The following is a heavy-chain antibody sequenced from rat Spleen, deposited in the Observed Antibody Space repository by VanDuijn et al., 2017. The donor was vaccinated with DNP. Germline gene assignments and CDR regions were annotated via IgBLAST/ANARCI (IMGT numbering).Heavy chain of an antibody. CDR3: AKPDH. J-gene: IGHJ2*01. CDR2: ISYDGSST. V-gene: IGHV5-7*01. Sequence: EVHLVESGVGLVQPGRSLKLSCEASGFIFSDYNMVWVRQAPKKGLEWVATISYDGSSTHYRDSVKGRFTITRDNAKNTLYLQMDSLRSEDTATYYCAKPDHWGQGVMVTVSS. CDR1: GFIFSDYN.